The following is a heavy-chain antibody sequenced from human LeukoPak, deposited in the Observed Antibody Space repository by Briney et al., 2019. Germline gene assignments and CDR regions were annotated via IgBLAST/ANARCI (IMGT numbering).Heavy chain of an antibody. CDR1: GGSFSGYY. Sequence: SETLSLTCAVYGGSFSGYYWSWIRQPPGKGLEWIGEINHSGSTNYNPSLKSRVTISVDTSRNQFSLKLSSVTAADTAVYYCASVGYCSGGSCPARYYFDYWGQGTLVTVSS. V-gene: IGHV4-34*01. D-gene: IGHD2-15*01. J-gene: IGHJ4*02. CDR2: INHSGST. CDR3: ASVGYCSGGSCPARYYFDY.